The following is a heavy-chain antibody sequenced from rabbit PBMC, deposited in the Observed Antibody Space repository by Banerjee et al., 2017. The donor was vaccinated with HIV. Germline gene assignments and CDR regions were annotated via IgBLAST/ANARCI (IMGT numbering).Heavy chain of an antibody. D-gene: IGHD6-1*01. CDR3: ARANTDDGYGLNL. J-gene: IGHJ3*01. CDR1: GFSFSSSYY. CDR2: IDANNSGST. Sequence: QSLEESGGDLVKPGASLTLTCTASGFSFSSSYYMCWVRQAPGKGLEWIACIDANNSGSTYYASWAKGRFTISKTSSTTVTLQMTSLTAADTATYFCARANTDDGYGLNLWGQGTLVTVS. V-gene: IGHV1S40*01.